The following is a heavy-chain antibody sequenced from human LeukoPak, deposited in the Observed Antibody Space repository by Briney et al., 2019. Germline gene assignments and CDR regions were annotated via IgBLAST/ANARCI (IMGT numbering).Heavy chain of an antibody. CDR1: SGSFSGYY. CDR3: ARLRGTYYYGSGHGYYFDY. Sequence: SETLSLTCIVYSGSFSGYYWSWIRQPPGKGLEWTGEINHSGSTNYNPSLKSRVTISVDTSKNQFSLKLSSVTAADTAVYYCARLRGTYYYGSGHGYYFDYWGQGTLVTVSS. CDR2: INHSGST. V-gene: IGHV4-34*01. D-gene: IGHD3-10*01. J-gene: IGHJ4*02.